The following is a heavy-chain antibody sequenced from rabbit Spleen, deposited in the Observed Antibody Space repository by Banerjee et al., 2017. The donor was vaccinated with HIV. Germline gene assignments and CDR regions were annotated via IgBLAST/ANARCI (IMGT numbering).Heavy chain of an antibody. CDR1: GFSLTSNDY. J-gene: IGHJ4*01. D-gene: IGHD3-3*01. V-gene: IGHV1S40*01. Sequence: QSLEESGGDLVKPGASLTLTCTASGFSLTSNDYMCWVRQAPGKGLEWIACIYAGSSGFTYHASWAKGRFTISKTSSTTVTLQMTSLTAADTATYFCARDSGVGPYIDGYFNLWGPGTLVTVS. CDR3: ARDSGVGPYIDGYFNL. CDR2: IYAGSSGFT.